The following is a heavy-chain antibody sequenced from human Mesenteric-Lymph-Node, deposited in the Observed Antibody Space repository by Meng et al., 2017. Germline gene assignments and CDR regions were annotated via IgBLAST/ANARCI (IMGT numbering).Heavy chain of an antibody. CDR1: GGDIPNRSL. J-gene: IGHJ4*02. D-gene: IGHD3-22*01. CDR3: ASLKDYDGRGYYYFES. CDR2: VYLGGTI. Sequence: QGQLQPPGPVLGEPSGTLSLTCPGTGGDIPNRSLGSWVRLPPGKGLEWIGEVYLGGTIHHHPSPQSRVTISLDKAKDHLSLKLASVTAADTAVYYCASLKDYDGRGYYYFESWGQGTLVTVSS. V-gene: IGHV4-4*02.